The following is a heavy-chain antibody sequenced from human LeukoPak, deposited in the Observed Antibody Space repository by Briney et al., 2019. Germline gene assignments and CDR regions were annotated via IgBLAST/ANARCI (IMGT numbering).Heavy chain of an antibody. Sequence: SQTLSLTCAISGDSVSSNSAGWNWIRQSPSRGLEWLGRTYYRSKWYNDFAPSVRNRITINPDTSKNHFSLRLTSVTAADTAVYYCARTIIVAPVRASGFDSWGQGTLVTVSS. D-gene: IGHD3-22*01. CDR3: ARTIIVAPVRASGFDS. J-gene: IGHJ4*02. CDR2: TYYRSKWYN. V-gene: IGHV6-1*01. CDR1: GDSVSSNSAG.